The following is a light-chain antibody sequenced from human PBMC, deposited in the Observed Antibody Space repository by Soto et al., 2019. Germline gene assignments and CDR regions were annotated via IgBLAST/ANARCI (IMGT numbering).Light chain of an antibody. V-gene: IGLV1-40*01. CDR1: SSNIGARYD. CDR2: GNT. Sequence: QSVLTQPPSVSGAPGQRVTISCTGSSSNIGARYDVHWYQQLPGTVPKLLIYGNTNRPSGVPDRFSGSKSGTSASLAITGLQTEDEADYYCQSYDSGLSAFVFGTGTKVTVL. J-gene: IGLJ1*01. CDR3: QSYDSGLSAFV.